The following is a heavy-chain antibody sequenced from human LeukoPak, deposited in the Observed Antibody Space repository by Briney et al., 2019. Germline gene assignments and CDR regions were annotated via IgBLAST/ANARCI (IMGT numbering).Heavy chain of an antibody. V-gene: IGHV4-4*02. J-gene: IGHJ4*02. Sequence: SETLSLTCAVSGGSISSNNWWIWVRQSPEKGLEWIGEIYHDGSTNYNPSLKSRVTISMDKSKNQFSLKLSSVTAADTAVYYCARGRAPQFRNRNCSGGSCQPRRAPQPTYFDYWGQGTLVTVSS. CDR3: ARGRAPQFRNRNCSGGSCQPRRAPQPTYFDY. CDR1: GGSISSNNW. D-gene: IGHD2-15*01. CDR2: IYHDGST.